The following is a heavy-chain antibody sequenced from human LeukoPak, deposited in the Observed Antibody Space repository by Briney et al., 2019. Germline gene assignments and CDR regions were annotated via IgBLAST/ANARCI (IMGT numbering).Heavy chain of an antibody. D-gene: IGHD3-16*02. J-gene: IGHJ3*02. CDR3: ARGHFYDYIWGSYRPDAFDI. V-gene: IGHV4-34*01. CDR1: GGSFSGYY. Sequence: SETLSLTCAVYGGSFSGYYWSWLRQPPGKGLEWIGEINHSGSTNYNPSLKSRVTISVDTSKNQFSLKLRSVTAADTAVYYCARGHFYDYIWGSYRPDAFDIWGQGTMVTVSS. CDR2: INHSGST.